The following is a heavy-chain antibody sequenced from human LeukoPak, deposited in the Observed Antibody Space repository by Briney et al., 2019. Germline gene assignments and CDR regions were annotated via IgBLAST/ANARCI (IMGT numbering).Heavy chain of an antibody. V-gene: IGHV1-2*02. Sequence: ASVKVSCKASGYTFTGYYMHWVRQAPGRGLEWMGWINPNSGGTNYAQKFQGRVTMTRDTSISTAYMELSRLRSDDTAVYYCARGNFEDPYYYYGMDVWGQGTTVTVSS. CDR2: INPNSGGT. D-gene: IGHD1-7*01. J-gene: IGHJ6*02. CDR3: ARGNFEDPYYYYGMDV. CDR1: GYTFTGYY.